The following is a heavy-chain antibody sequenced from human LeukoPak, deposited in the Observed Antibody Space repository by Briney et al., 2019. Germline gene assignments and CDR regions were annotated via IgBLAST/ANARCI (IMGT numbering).Heavy chain of an antibody. D-gene: IGHD6-19*01. CDR1: GYTFTSYA. J-gene: IGHJ4*02. V-gene: IGHV1-3*01. CDR3: ARDGRRIAVANY. CDR2: INAGNGKT. Sequence: ASVKVSCMASGYTFTSYAMHWVRPPPGQRLAWMGWINAGNGKTKYSQKFQGRVTITRDTSASTAYMELSSLRSEDTAVYYCARDGRRIAVANYWGEGTLVTVSS.